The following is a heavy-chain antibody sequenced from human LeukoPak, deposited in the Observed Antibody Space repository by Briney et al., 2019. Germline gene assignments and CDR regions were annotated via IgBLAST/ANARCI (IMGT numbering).Heavy chain of an antibody. CDR2: MNPNSGNT. V-gene: IGHV1-18*01. J-gene: IGHJ4*02. CDR1: GYTFTSYD. CDR3: AVLGSSSWH. Sequence: ASVKVSCKASGYTFTSYDINWVRQATGQGLEWMGWMNPNSGNTNYAQKLQGRVTMTTDTSTSTAYMELRSLRSDDTAVYYCAVLGSSSWHWGQGTLVTVSS. D-gene: IGHD6-13*01.